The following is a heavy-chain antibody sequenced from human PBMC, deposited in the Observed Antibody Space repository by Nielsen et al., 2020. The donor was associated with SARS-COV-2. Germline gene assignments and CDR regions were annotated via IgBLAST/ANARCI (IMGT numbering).Heavy chain of an antibody. V-gene: IGHV3-7*01. Sequence: GESLKISCAASGFTFSSYWMSWVRQAPGKGLEWVANIKQDGSEKYYVDSVKGRFTISRDNAKNSLYLQMNSLRAEDTAVYYCARVRGQWLPDYWGQGTLVTVSS. D-gene: IGHD6-19*01. CDR3: ARVRGQWLPDY. CDR1: GFTFSSYW. J-gene: IGHJ4*02. CDR2: IKQDGSEK.